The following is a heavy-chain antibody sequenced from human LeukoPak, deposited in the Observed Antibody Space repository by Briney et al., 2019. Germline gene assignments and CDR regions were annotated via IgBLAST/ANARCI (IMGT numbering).Heavy chain of an antibody. D-gene: IGHD2-2*01. CDR1: GFTFSSYA. CDR3: AKGLGCSSTNCFLPFDI. CDR2: ISTSGVT. J-gene: IGHJ3*02. V-gene: IGHV3-23*01. Sequence: TGGSLRLSCAASGFTFSSYAMSWVRQAPGKGLEWVSAISTSGVTYYADSVKGRFTISRDNSKNTLYLQMNSLRAEDTAVYYCAKGLGCSSTNCFLPFDIWGQGTMVTVSS.